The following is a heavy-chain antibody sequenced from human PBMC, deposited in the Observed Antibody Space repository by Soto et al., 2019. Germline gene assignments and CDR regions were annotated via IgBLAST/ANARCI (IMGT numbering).Heavy chain of an antibody. V-gene: IGHV1-3*01. CDR2: INAGNGNT. D-gene: IGHD1-26*01. Sequence: QVQLVQSGAEVKKPGASVKVSCKASGYTFTSYAMHWVRQAPGQSLEWMGWINAGNGNTKYSQKFQGRVTITRDTYASTAYMELSSLRAEDTAVYYCARQGRGIVGATPFDYWGQGTLVTVSS. CDR1: GYTFTSYA. CDR3: ARQGRGIVGATPFDY. J-gene: IGHJ4*02.